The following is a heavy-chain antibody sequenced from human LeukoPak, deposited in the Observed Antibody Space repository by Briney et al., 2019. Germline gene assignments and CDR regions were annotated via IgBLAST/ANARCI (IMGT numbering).Heavy chain of an antibody. CDR3: ATDYIVGDSAPVY. CDR2: FDPEDGET. Sequence: ASVKVSCKVSGYTLTELSMHWVRQAPGKGLEWMGGFDPEDGETIYAQKFQGRVTMTEDTSTDTAYVELSSLRSEDTAVYYCATDYIVGDSAPVYWGQGTLVTVSS. CDR1: GYTLTELS. D-gene: IGHD1-26*01. J-gene: IGHJ4*02. V-gene: IGHV1-24*01.